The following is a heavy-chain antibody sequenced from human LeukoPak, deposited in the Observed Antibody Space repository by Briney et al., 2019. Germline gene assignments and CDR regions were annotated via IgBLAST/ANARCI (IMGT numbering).Heavy chain of an antibody. Sequence: SVKVSCKASGGTFSSYAISWVRQAPGQGLEWMGGIIPIFGTANYAQKFQGRVTITADESTSTAYMELSSLRSEDTAVYYCAREERGITIFSMTNWFDPWGQGTLVTVSS. V-gene: IGHV1-69*13. CDR3: AREERGITIFSMTNWFDP. D-gene: IGHD3-9*01. J-gene: IGHJ5*02. CDR1: GGTFSSYA. CDR2: IIPIFGTA.